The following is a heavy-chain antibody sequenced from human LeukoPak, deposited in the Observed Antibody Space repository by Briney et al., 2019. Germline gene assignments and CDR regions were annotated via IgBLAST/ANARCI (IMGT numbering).Heavy chain of an antibody. CDR2: ISADGGST. V-gene: IGHV3-43*02. CDR3: AKESGKFDY. CDR1: GLNFDDSA. J-gene: IGHJ4*02. Sequence: GGSLRLSCVASGLNFDDSAMHWVRQAPGKGLEWVSLISADGGSTSSADSVKGRFSISRDNSKNSLYLQMNGLRSEDTAMYYCAKESGKFDYWGQGTLVAVSS.